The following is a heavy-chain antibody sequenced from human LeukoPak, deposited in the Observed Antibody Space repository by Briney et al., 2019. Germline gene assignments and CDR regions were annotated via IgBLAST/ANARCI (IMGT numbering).Heavy chain of an antibody. Sequence: ASVKVSCRASGYTFTSYGISWVRQAPGQGLEWMGWISAYNGNTNYAQKLQGRVTMTTDTSTSTAYMELRSLRSDDTAVYYCARTFGSGSPLYYYYGMDVWGQGTTVTVSS. CDR1: GYTFTSYG. CDR3: ARTFGSGSPLYYYYGMDV. J-gene: IGHJ6*02. CDR2: ISAYNGNT. D-gene: IGHD3-10*01. V-gene: IGHV1-18*01.